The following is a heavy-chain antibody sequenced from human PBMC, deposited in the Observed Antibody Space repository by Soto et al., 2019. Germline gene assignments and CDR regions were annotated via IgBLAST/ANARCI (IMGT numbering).Heavy chain of an antibody. CDR1: GCNFSNYA. J-gene: IGHJ4*02. V-gene: IGHV3-15*01. D-gene: IGHD3-22*01. CDR2: INGDGRIT. Sequence: TGGSLRLSCAAAGCNFSNYAMTWVRQAPGKGLEWVSAINGDGRITDYAAPVKGRFTISRDDSKNTLYLQMNSLKTEDTAVYYCTIAQYYYDSSGYYYFDYWGQGTLVTVSS. CDR3: TIAQYYYDSSGYYYFDY.